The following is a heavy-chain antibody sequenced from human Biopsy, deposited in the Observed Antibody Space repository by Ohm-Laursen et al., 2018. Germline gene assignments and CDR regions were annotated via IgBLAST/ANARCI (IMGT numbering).Heavy chain of an antibody. V-gene: IGHV4-38-2*01. CDR1: GYSVTNDYY. Sequence: WQTLSLTCAVSGYSVTNDYYWGWIRQPPGKGLEWIGNIYYDGITYYSPSLKSRVAMSVDTSKNQFSLRLTSVTAADTAVYYCARVAGGYAYYYGMDVWGQGTTVIVSS. CDR3: ARVAGGYAYYYGMDV. D-gene: IGHD5-12*01. CDR2: IYYDGIT. J-gene: IGHJ6*02.